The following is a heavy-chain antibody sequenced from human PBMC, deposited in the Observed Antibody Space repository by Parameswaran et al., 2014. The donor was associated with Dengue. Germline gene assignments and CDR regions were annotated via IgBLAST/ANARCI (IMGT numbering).Heavy chain of an antibody. D-gene: IGHD3-16*02. Sequence: WVRQAPGQGLEWMGWINPNSGGTNYAQKFQGWVTMTRDTSISTAYMELSRLRSDDTAVYYCARDRSYRSDYYYGMDVWAKDHGHRLL. J-gene: IGHJ6*04. V-gene: IGHV1-2*04. CDR2: INPNSGGT. CDR3: ARDRSYRSDYYYGMDV.